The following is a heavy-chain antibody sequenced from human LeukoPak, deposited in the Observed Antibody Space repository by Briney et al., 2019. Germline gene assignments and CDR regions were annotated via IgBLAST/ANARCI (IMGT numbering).Heavy chain of an antibody. CDR1: GYTFTGYY. D-gene: IGHD3-22*01. Sequence: ASVTVSCKASGYTFTGYYMHWVRQAPGQGLEGMGWINPNSGGTNYAQKFQGWVTMTRDTSISTAYMELSRLRSDDTAVYYCARDYYYDSSGYYGYWGQGTLVTVSS. CDR3: ARDYYYDSSGYYGY. J-gene: IGHJ4*02. V-gene: IGHV1-2*04. CDR2: INPNSGGT.